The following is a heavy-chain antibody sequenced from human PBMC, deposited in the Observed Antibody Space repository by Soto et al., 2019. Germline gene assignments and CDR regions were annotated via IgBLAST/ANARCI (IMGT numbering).Heavy chain of an antibody. CDR3: AKDQVSDGPLGLYYYYYGMDV. D-gene: IGHD7-27*01. V-gene: IGHV3-30*18. CDR2: ISYDGSNK. CDR1: GFTFSSYG. J-gene: IGHJ6*02. Sequence: QVQLVESGGGVVQPGRSLRLSCAASGFTFSSYGMHWVRQAPGKGLEWVAVISYDGSNKCYADSVKGRFTISRDNSKNTLYLQMNSLRAEDTAVYYCAKDQVSDGPLGLYYYYYGMDVWGQGTTVTVSS.